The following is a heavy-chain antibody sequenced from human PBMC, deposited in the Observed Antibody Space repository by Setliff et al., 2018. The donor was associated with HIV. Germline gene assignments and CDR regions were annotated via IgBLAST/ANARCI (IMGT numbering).Heavy chain of an antibody. CDR1: GGSISSYY. D-gene: IGHD2-21*01. J-gene: IGHJ4*02. CDR3: ATLNSRHYFNY. Sequence: KPSETLSFTCTVSGGSISSYYWSWIRQPPGKGLEWIGYIYYTGSTNYNPSLKSRVTVSVDTSKNQFSLNLRSVTAADTAVYFCATLNSRHYFNYWGQGTLVTVSS. CDR2: IYYTGST. V-gene: IGHV4-59*08.